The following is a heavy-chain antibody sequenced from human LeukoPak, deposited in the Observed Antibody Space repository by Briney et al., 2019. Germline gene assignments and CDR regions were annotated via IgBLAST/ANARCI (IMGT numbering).Heavy chain of an antibody. V-gene: IGHV3-7*01. J-gene: IGHJ5*02. Sequence: GGSLRLSCAASGFTFSSYWMTWVRQAPGKGLEWVANIREDGSEKYYVDSVKGRFTISRDNAKNSLYLQVNSLRAEDTAVYYCARDQSGYNWFDPWGQGTLVTVSS. D-gene: IGHD1-26*01. CDR1: GFTFSSYW. CDR2: IREDGSEK. CDR3: ARDQSGYNWFDP.